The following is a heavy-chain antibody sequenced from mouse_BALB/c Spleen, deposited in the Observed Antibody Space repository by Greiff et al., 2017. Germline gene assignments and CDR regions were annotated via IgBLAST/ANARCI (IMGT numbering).Heavy chain of an antibody. CDR3: ARGSNYCDY. Sequence: QVQLQQSGAELVRPGTSVKVSCKASGYAFPNYLIAWVKQRPGQGLEWIGVINPGSGGTNYNEKFKGKATLTADKSSSTAYMQLSSLTSDDSAVYFCARGSNYCDYGGKGTTRTVAA. CDR1: GYAFPNYL. D-gene: IGHD1-1*01. V-gene: IGHV1-54*01. CDR2: INPGSGGT. J-gene: IGHJ2*01.